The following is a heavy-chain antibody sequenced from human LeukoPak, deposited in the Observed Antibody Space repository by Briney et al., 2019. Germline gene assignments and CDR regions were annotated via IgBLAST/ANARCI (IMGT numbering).Heavy chain of an antibody. J-gene: IGHJ4*02. CDR2: INAGNGNT. Sequence: ASVKVSCKASGYTFTSYAMHWVRQAPGQRLEWMGWINAGNGNTKYSQKFQGRVTITADKSTSTAYMELSSLRSEDTAVYYCARAPADYGDPHFDYWGQGTLVTVSS. CDR1: GYTFTSYA. V-gene: IGHV1-3*01. D-gene: IGHD4-17*01. CDR3: ARAPADYGDPHFDY.